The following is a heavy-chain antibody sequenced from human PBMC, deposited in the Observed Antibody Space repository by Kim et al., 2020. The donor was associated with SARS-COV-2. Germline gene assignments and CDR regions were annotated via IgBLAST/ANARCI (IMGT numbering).Heavy chain of an antibody. V-gene: IGHV3-33*01. J-gene: IGHJ6*02. CDR3: ARDMAYYGSGSYRETYYYYGMDV. CDR2: IWYDGSNK. D-gene: IGHD3-10*01. CDR1: GFTFSSYG. Sequence: GGSLRLSCAASGFTFSSYGMHWVRQAPGKGLEWVAVIWYDGSNKYYADSVKGRFTISRDNSKNTLYLQMNSLRAEDTAVYYCARDMAYYGSGSYRETYYYYGMDVWGQGTTVTFS.